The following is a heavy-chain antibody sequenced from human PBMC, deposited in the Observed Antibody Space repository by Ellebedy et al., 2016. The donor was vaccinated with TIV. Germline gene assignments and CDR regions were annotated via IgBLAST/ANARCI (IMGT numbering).Heavy chain of an antibody. V-gene: IGHV3-49*03. D-gene: IGHD5-18*01. J-gene: IGHJ4*02. CDR3: TRSRGYSYGYADY. CDR1: GFTFGDYA. CDR2: IRSKAYGGTT. Sequence: PGGSLRLSCTASGFTFGDYAMSWFRQAPGKGLEWVGSIRSKAYGGTTEYAASVKGRFTISRDDSKSIAYLQMNGLKTEDTAVYYCTRSRGYSYGYADYWGQGTLVTVSS.